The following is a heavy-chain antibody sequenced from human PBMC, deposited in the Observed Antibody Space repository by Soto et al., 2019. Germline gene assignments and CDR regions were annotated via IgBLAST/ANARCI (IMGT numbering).Heavy chain of an antibody. CDR2: VSNDGSNK. CDR3: AKVLLTYTSGWYHPHFDY. V-gene: IGHV3-30-3*01. CDR1: GFTFSSYA. D-gene: IGHD6-19*01. J-gene: IGHJ4*02. Sequence: GGSLRLSCAASGFTFSSYAMHWVRQAPGKGLEWVAVVSNDGSNKDYADSVKGRFTISRDNSKNTLYLQMNSLRAEDTAVYYCAKVLLTYTSGWYHPHFDYWGQGTLVTVSS.